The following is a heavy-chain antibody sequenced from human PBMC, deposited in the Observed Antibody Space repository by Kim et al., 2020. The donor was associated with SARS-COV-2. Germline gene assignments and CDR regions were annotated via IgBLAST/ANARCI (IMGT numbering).Heavy chain of an antibody. D-gene: IGHD3-3*01. CDR2: INPNSAGT. Sequence: ASVKVSCKASGYTFTGYYMHWVRQAPGQGLEWMGWINPNSAGTNYAQKFQGRVTMTRDTSISTAYMELSRLRSDDTAVYYCARDSGTYYDFWSGYSGYGMDVWGQGTTVTVSS. CDR3: ARDSGTYYDFWSGYSGYGMDV. V-gene: IGHV1-2*02. J-gene: IGHJ6*02. CDR1: GYTFTGYY.